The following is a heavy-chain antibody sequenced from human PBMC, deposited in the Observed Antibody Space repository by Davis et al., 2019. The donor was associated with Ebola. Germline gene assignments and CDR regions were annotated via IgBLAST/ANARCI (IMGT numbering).Heavy chain of an antibody. CDR2: IYPGDSDT. V-gene: IGHV5-51*01. J-gene: IGHJ4*02. D-gene: IGHD6-19*01. Sequence: GESLKISCKGSGYSFTSYWIGWVRQMPGKGLEWMGIIYPGDSDTRYSPSFQGQVTISAEKSISTAYLQWSSLKASDTAMYYCARHVYSSGWEFDYWGQGTLVTVSS. CDR3: ARHVYSSGWEFDY. CDR1: GYSFTSYW.